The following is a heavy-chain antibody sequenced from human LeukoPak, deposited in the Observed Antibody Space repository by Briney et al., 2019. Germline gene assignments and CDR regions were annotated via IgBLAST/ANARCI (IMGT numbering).Heavy chain of an antibody. CDR3: ANPGIVPFF. J-gene: IGHJ4*02. V-gene: IGHV3-23*01. D-gene: IGHD2-8*01. Sequence: GGSLRLSCAASGFTLSSYAMSWVRQAPGKGLEWVSAISGSGGSTYYADSVKGRFTISRDISKNTLFLQMNSLRAEDTAVYYCANPGIVPFFWGQGTLVIVSS. CDR1: GFTLSSYA. CDR2: ISGSGGST.